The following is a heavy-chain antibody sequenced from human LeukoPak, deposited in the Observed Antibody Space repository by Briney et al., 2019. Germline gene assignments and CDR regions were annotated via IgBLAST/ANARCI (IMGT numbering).Heavy chain of an antibody. CDR3: ASRKLGNDY. Sequence: SETLSLTCSVSDGSISGYYWSWIQQPPGKGLEWIGYIYNSGSTNYNPSLKSRVTISVDTSKNQFSLKLSSVTAADTAVYYCASRKLGNDYWGQGTLVTVSS. V-gene: IGHV4-59*01. CDR2: IYNSGST. CDR1: DGSISGYY. D-gene: IGHD7-27*01. J-gene: IGHJ4*02.